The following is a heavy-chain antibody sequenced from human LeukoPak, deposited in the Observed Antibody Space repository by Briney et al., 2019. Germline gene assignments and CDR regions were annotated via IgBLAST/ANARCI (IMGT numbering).Heavy chain of an antibody. V-gene: IGHV1-18*01. CDR1: GYTFTSYG. Sequence: GSVRVSCKASGYTFTSYGISWVRQAPGQGLEWMGWISAYNGNTNYAQKLQGRVTMTTDTSTSTAYMELRSLRSDDTAVYYCARGRQQLPQYYYYYYMDVWGKGTTVTISS. D-gene: IGHD6-13*01. J-gene: IGHJ6*03. CDR3: ARGRQQLPQYYYYYYMDV. CDR2: ISAYNGNT.